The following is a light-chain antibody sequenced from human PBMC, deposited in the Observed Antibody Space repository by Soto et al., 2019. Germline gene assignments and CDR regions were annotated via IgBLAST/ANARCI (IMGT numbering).Light chain of an antibody. CDR3: SSYTSISTPYV. V-gene: IGLV2-14*01. CDR2: DVS. Sequence: QSVLTQPASVSGSPGQSITISCTGTSSDVGGYNYVSWFQQHPGKAPKLMIYDVSNRPSGVSNRFSGSKSANTASLTISGLQAEDEADYYCSSYTSISTPYVFGTGTKLTVL. CDR1: SSDVGGYNY. J-gene: IGLJ1*01.